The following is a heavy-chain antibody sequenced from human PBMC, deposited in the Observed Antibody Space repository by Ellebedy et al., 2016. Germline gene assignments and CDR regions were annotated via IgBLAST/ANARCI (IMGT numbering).Heavy chain of an antibody. V-gene: IGHV1-69*04. J-gene: IGHJ4*02. Sequence: ASVKVSCKASGGTFSSYAISWVRQAPGQGLEWMGRIIPILSITNYAQKLQGRVTMTRDTSTSVVYVELTSLRSEDTAVYYCARSSFGSGYYGSLDYWGQGTLVTVSS. CDR3: ARSSFGSGYYGSLDY. CDR1: GGTFSSYA. D-gene: IGHD3-3*01. CDR2: IIPILSIT.